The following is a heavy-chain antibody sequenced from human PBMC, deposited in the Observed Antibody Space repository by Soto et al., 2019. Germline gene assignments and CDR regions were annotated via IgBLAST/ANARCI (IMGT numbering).Heavy chain of an antibody. CDR2: IYYSGST. CDR1: GGSISSHY. V-gene: IGHV4-59*08. Sequence: SETLSLTCTVSGGSISSHYWSWIRQPPGQGLEWIGYIYYSGSTNYNPSLKSRVTISVDTSKNQLSLKMSSVTAADTAVYCCARQVYGDYDRWFDTWGQGTLVTVSS. D-gene: IGHD4-17*01. CDR3: ARQVYGDYDRWFDT. J-gene: IGHJ5*02.